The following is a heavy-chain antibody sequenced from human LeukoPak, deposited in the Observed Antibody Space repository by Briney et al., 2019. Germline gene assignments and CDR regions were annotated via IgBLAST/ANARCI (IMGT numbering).Heavy chain of an antibody. CDR2: IYTSGST. J-gene: IGHJ4*02. Sequence: PSQTLSPTCTVSGGSISSGSYYWSWIRQPAGKGLEWIGRIYTSGSTNYNPSLKSRVTISVDTSKNQFSLKLSSVTAADTAVYYCARDRGYSYGYFDYWGQGTLVTVSS. D-gene: IGHD5-18*01. CDR1: GGSISSGSYY. V-gene: IGHV4-61*02. CDR3: ARDRGYSYGYFDY.